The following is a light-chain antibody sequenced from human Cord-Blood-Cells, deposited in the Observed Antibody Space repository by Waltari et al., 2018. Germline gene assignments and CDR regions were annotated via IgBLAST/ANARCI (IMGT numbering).Light chain of an antibody. CDR2: GAS. J-gene: IGKJ1*01. CDR3: QQYNNWPPWT. V-gene: IGKV3-15*01. CDR1: QCVSSN. Sequence: IVMTQSPPTLHVSPGEPATLSCRAGQCVSSNLAWYQQKPGQAPRLLIYGASTRATGVPARFSGSGSGTEFSLTISSLQSEDFAVYYCQQYNNWPPWTFGQGTKVEIK.